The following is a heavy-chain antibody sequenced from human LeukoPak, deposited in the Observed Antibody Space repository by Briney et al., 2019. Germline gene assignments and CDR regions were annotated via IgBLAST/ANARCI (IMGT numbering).Heavy chain of an antibody. CDR2: IYTSGSI. CDR3: ARALGYCSSTSCRGAFDI. J-gene: IGHJ3*02. Sequence: SETLSLTCTVSGGSISSYYWSWIRQPAGKGLEWIGRIYTSGSINYNPSLKSRVTMSVDTSKNQFSLKLSSVTAADTAVYYCARALGYCSSTSCRGAFDIWGQGTMVTVSS. D-gene: IGHD2-2*01. V-gene: IGHV4-4*07. CDR1: GGSISSYY.